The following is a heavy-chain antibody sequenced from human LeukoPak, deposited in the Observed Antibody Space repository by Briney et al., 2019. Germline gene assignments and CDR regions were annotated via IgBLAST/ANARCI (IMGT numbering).Heavy chain of an antibody. V-gene: IGHV4-61*02. Sequence: PSQTLSLTCSISGGSISSGDHYWTWIRQPAGKELEWIGRIHTTGRTNYNPSLKSRVYISVDTSKNQFSLELSSLTAADTAVYYCAREFEYEGVDPWGQGTLVTVSS. CDR3: AREFEYEGVDP. CDR2: IHTTGRT. D-gene: IGHD2-2*01. J-gene: IGHJ5*02. CDR1: GGSISSGDHY.